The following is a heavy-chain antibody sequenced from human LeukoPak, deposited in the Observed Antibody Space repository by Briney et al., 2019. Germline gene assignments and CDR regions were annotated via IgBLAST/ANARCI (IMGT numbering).Heavy chain of an antibody. Sequence: GGSLRLSCAASGVTFDDYGMTWVRQAPGKGLEWVSAINWNGGSTGYADSVKGRFIISRDDAKKSMYLQMNSLRVEDTAVYFCARYSEVYYYVDVWGTGTMVTVSS. D-gene: IGHD2-21*01. J-gene: IGHJ6*03. CDR1: GVTFDDYG. CDR2: INWNGGST. CDR3: ARYSEVYYYVDV. V-gene: IGHV3-20*04.